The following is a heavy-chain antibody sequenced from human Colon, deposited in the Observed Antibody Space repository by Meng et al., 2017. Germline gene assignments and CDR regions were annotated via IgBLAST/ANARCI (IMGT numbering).Heavy chain of an antibody. J-gene: IGHJ4*02. CDR1: GYSISTAYY. V-gene: IGHV4-38-2*01. D-gene: IGHD3-22*01. Sequence: QVQLQESGPGLVKPPGTLSLTCSVSGYSISTAYYWGWIRQTPGKGLEWIASIDRSGTTYYNPSLESRVTISVDTSKNHFSLRLNSVTAADTAVYFCARTIYSSSVDYWGQGTLVTVSS. CDR2: IDRSGTT. CDR3: ARTIYSSSVDY.